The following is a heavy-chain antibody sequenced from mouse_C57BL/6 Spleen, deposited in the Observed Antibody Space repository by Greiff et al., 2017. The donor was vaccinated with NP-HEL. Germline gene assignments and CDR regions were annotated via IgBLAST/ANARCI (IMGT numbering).Heavy chain of an antibody. CDR3: ARQVTGNWYCDV. V-gene: IGHV5-6*01. CDR2: ISSGGSYT. Sequence: EVQLVESGGDLVKPGGSLKLSCAASGFTFSSYGMSWVRQTPDKRLEWVATISSGGSYTYYPDSVKGRFTISRDNAKNTLYLQMSSLKSEDTAMYYCARQVTGNWYCDVWGTGTTVTVSS. D-gene: IGHD4-1*01. J-gene: IGHJ1*03. CDR1: GFTFSSYG.